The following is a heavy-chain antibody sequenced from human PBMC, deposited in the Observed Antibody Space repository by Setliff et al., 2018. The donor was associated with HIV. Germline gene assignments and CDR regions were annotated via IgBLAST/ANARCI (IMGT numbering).Heavy chain of an antibody. CDR2: VYYSGST. V-gene: IGHV4-59*08. Sequence: PSETLSLTCTVSGGSIRTYYWSWIRQPPGKGLEWIGYVYYSGSTNYNPSLKSRITISVDTSKNQMSLNMSSTTAADTAVYYCARHHYDVLSGYYTLKYWGQGMLVTVSS. J-gene: IGHJ4*02. CDR3: ARHHYDVLSGYYTLKY. CDR1: GGSIRTYY. D-gene: IGHD3-3*01.